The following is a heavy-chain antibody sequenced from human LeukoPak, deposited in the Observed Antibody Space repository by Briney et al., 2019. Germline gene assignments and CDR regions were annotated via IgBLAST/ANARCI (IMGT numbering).Heavy chain of an antibody. Sequence: SVKVSCKASGGTFSSYAISWVRQAPGQGLEWMGGITPIFGTANYAQKFQGRVTITADESTSTAYMELSSLRSEDTAVYYCAREVVPGGNWFDPWGQGTLVTVSS. D-gene: IGHD2-2*01. J-gene: IGHJ5*02. CDR3: AREVVPGGNWFDP. V-gene: IGHV1-69*01. CDR2: ITPIFGTA. CDR1: GGTFSSYA.